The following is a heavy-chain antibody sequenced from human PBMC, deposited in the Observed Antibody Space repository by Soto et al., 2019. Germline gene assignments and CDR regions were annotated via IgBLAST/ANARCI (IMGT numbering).Heavy chain of an antibody. Sequence: GGSLRLSCAACGFTFSSYGMHWVRQAPGKGLEWVAVIWYDGSNKYYADSVKGRFTISRDNSKNTLYLQMNSLRAEDTAVYYCARDRNYYDSSGYWGPWGQGTLVTVSS. CDR1: GFTFSSYG. CDR3: ARDRNYYDSSGYWGP. V-gene: IGHV3-33*01. D-gene: IGHD3-22*01. CDR2: IWYDGSNK. J-gene: IGHJ5*02.